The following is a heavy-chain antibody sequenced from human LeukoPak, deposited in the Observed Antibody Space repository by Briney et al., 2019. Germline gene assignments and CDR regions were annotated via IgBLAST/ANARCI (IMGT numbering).Heavy chain of an antibody. D-gene: IGHD6-13*01. CDR3: ARGGVFIAAATVQAEYFQH. CDR1: GFTFSDYG. J-gene: IGHJ1*01. V-gene: IGHV3-33*01. CDR2: IWYDGSNK. Sequence: GGSLRLSCAVSGFTFSDYGMHWVRQAPGKGLEWVAVIWYDGSNKYYADSVKGRFTISRDNSKNTLYLQMNSLRAEDTAVYYCARGGVFIAAATVQAEYFQHWGQGTLVTVSS.